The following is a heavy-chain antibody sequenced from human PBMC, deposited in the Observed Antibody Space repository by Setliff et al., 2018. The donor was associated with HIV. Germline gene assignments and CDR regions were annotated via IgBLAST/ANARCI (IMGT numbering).Heavy chain of an antibody. CDR3: ARAMGGSRTDFDY. V-gene: IGHV4-4*07. D-gene: IGHD1-26*01. Sequence: PSETLSLTCTVSGGSISSYYWSWIRQPAGKGLEWIGRIFSSGSTSYNSSLKSRVTMSVDTSKNQFSLRLTSVTAADTAVYYCARAMGGSRTDFDYWGQGTLVTVSS. CDR2: IFSSGST. J-gene: IGHJ4*02. CDR1: GGSISSYY.